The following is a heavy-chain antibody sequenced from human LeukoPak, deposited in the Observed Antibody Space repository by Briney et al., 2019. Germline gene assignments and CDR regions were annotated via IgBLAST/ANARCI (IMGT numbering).Heavy chain of an antibody. CDR1: GYTFTGYY. CDR3: ARGQYSGYLFDY. V-gene: IGHV1-2*02. Sequence: ASVKVSCKASGYTFTGYYMHWVRQAPGQGLEWMGWINPNSGGTNYAQKLQGRVTMTRDTSISTAYMELSRLRSDDTAVYYCARGQYSGYLFDYWGQGTLVTVSS. J-gene: IGHJ4*02. D-gene: IGHD5-12*01. CDR2: INPNSGGT.